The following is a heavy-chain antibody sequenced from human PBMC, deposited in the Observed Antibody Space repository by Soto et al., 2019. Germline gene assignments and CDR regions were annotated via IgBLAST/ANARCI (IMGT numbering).Heavy chain of an antibody. CDR1: GYTFTGYY. CDR2: INPNSGGT. CDR3: ARERKLRFLEWNLGGRYGMDV. J-gene: IGHJ6*02. V-gene: IGHV1-2*02. Sequence: QVQLVQSGAEVKKPGASVKVSCKASGYTFTGYYMHWVRQAPGQGLEWMGWINPNSGGTNYAQKFQGRVTMTRDTSISTAYMELSRLRSDDTAVYCCARERKLRFLEWNLGGRYGMDVWGQGTTVTVSS. D-gene: IGHD3-3*01.